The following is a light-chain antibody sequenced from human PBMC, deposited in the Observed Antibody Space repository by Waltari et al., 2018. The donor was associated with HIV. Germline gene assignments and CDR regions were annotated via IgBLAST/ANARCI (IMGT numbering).Light chain of an antibody. CDR3: CSYTSNTTRV. V-gene: IGLV2-14*01. J-gene: IGLJ1*01. CDR1: RSDVGGYNY. Sequence: QSALTQPASVSGSPGQSITISCTGSRSDVGGYNYASWYQLHPDKVPKVLIYDVTNRPSGVSNRFSGSKSGNTASLTISGLQAEDEADYFCCSYTSNTTRVFGTGTKVTVL. CDR2: DVT.